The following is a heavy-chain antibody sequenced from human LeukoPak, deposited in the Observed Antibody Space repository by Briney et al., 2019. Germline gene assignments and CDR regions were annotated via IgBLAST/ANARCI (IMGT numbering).Heavy chain of an antibody. D-gene: IGHD1-14*01. CDR3: ARRKLTGSLDY. CDR1: GGTFSSYA. V-gene: IGHV1-69*05. CDR2: IIPIFGTA. J-gene: IGHJ4*02. Sequence: SVKVPCKASGGTFSSYAISRVRQAPGQGLEWMGGIIPIFGTANYAQKLQGRVTMTTDTSTSTAYMELRSLRSDDTAVYYCARRKLTGSLDYWGQGTLVTVSS.